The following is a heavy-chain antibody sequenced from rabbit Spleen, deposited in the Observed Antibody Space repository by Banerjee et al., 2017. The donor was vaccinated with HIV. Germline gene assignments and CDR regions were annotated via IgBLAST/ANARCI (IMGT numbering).Heavy chain of an antibody. Sequence: QLTETGGGLVQPGGSLTLSCKASGFDFTNYYISWVRQAPGKGLEWIGIIYAAKGSTDYASRVNGRFTIASDNAQSTVDLKMTSLTAADTATYFCARAIVPWLGLTRLDLWGQGTLVTVS. V-gene: IGHV1S7*01. D-gene: IGHD4-1*01. CDR2: IYAAKGST. CDR1: GFDFTNYY. CDR3: ARAIVPWLGLTRLDL. J-gene: IGHJ3*01.